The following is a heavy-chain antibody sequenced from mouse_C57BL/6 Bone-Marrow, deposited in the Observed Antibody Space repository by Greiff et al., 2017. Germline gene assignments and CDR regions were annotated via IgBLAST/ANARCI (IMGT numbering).Heavy chain of an antibody. CDR1: GFNIKDDY. CDR2: IDPENGDT. V-gene: IGHV14-4*01. J-gene: IGHJ4*01. CDR3: TTLYDCDGGD. D-gene: IGHD2-4*01. Sequence: VQLQQSGAELVRPGASVKLSCTASGFNIKDDYMHWVKQRPEQGLEWIGWIDPENGDTEYASKFQGKATITADTSSNTAYLQSISLTSDDTAVYYCTTLYDCDGGDWGQGTSVTVSA.